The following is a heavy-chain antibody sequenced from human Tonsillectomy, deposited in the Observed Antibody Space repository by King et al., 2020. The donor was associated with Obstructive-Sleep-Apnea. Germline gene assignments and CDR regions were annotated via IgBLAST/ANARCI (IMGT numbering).Heavy chain of an antibody. V-gene: IGHV3-9*01. Sequence: VQLVESGGGLVQPGRSLRLSCAASVFTFDDYAMHWVRQAPGKGLEWVSGISWDRGSIGSADSVKGRFTLSRENAKNSLYLQMNSLSAEDTALYYCAKDITPMVTLFDYWGQGTLVTVSS. D-gene: IGHD3-10*01. CDR2: ISWDRGSI. J-gene: IGHJ4*02. CDR1: VFTFDDYA. CDR3: AKDITPMVTLFDY.